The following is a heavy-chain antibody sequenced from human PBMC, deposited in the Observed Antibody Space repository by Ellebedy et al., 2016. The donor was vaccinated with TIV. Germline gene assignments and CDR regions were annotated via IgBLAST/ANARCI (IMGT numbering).Heavy chain of an antibody. V-gene: IGHV1-18*04. D-gene: IGHD3-16*01. CDR3: ARRGGGVSGTSFDV. J-gene: IGHJ3*01. CDR2: LSSYNGNT. Sequence: AASVKVSCKASGYTFTSYGISWVRQAPGRGLEWMGWLSSYNGNTKYAQKFQGRVTMTTDTSTSTTYMELRGLRSDDTALYYCARRGGGVSGTSFDVWGQGTIVTVSS. CDR1: GYTFTSYG.